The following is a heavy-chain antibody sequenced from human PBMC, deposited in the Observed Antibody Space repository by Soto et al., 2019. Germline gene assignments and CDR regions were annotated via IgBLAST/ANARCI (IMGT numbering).Heavy chain of an antibody. CDR2: IYYSGST. CDR1: GGSISSGDYY. V-gene: IGHV4-30-4*01. CDR3: ARAALSPVVSHRMVYAPLWGNWFDP. J-gene: IGHJ5*02. Sequence: PSETLSLTCTVSGGSISSGDYYWSWIRQPPGKGLEWIGYIYYSGSTYYNPSLKSRVTISVDTSKNQFSLKLSSVTAADTAVYYCARAALSPVVSHRMVYAPLWGNWFDPWGQGTLVTVSS. D-gene: IGHD2-8*01.